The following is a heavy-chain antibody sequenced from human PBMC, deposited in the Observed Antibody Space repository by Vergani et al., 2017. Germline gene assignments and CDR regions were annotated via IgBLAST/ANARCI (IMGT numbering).Heavy chain of an antibody. V-gene: IGHV3-33*03. D-gene: IGHD5-12*01. CDR2: IRYDGSNK. CDR3: AKDYNIMGALHY. CDR1: KFTFSSYG. J-gene: IGHJ4*02. Sequence: QVQLEESGGGVVQPGRSLRLSCAASKFTFSSYGMHWVRQAPGKGLEWVAFIRYDGSNKYYADSVKGRFTISRDNSKNTLFLQLKTLRAEDTGVYYCAKDYNIMGALHYWGQRTLVAVSS.